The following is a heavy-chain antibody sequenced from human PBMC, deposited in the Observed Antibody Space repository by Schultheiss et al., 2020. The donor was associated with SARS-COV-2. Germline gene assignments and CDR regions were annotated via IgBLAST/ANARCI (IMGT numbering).Heavy chain of an antibody. D-gene: IGHD2-15*01. Sequence: ASVKVSCKASGYTFTSYGISWVRQAPGQGLEWMGWISADNGNTNYAQKLQGRVTMTRDTSISTAYMELSRLRSDDTAVYYCARGRVVAAHFFDYWGQGTLVTVSS. CDR2: ISADNGNT. CDR3: ARGRVVAAHFFDY. CDR1: GYTFTSYG. J-gene: IGHJ4*02. V-gene: IGHV1-18*01.